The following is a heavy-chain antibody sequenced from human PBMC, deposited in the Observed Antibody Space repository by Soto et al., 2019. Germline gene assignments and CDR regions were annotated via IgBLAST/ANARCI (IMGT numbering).Heavy chain of an antibody. CDR2: ISYDGSNK. CDR3: AKDLQIAATDYYYGMDV. Sequence: QVQLVESGGGVVQPGRSLRLSCAASGFTFSSYGMHWVRQAPGKGLEWVAVISYDGSNKYYADSVKGRFTISRDNSKNTLYLQMNSLRAEDTAVYYCAKDLQIAATDYYYGMDVWGQGTTVTVSS. J-gene: IGHJ6*02. V-gene: IGHV3-30*18. D-gene: IGHD2-15*01. CDR1: GFTFSSYG.